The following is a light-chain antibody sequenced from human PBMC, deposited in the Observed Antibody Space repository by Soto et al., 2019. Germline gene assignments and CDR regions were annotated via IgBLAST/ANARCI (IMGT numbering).Light chain of an antibody. CDR3: CSYTSDNTYV. CDR2: DVS. J-gene: IGLJ1*01. CDR1: SSDVGGYNY. Sequence: QSALTQPASVSGSPGQSITISCSGTSSDVGGYNYVSWYQQHPGKAPRVIIYDVSNRPSGVSDRFSGSKSGNTATLTISGLQAEDEADYYCCSYTSDNTYVFASGTKLTVL. V-gene: IGLV2-14*03.